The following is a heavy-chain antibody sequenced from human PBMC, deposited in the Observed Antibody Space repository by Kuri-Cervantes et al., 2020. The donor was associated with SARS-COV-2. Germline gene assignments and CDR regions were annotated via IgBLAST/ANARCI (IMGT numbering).Heavy chain of an antibody. V-gene: IGHV4-38-2*02. D-gene: IGHD6-19*01. CDR3: ARHGGIAVAGTFDY. Sequence: GSLRLSCTVSGYSISSGYYWGWIRQPPGKGLEWIGSIYHSGSTYYNPSLKSRVTISVDTSKNQFSLKLSSVTAADTAVYYCARHGGIAVAGTFDYWGQGTRGTVSS. J-gene: IGHJ4*02. CDR1: GYSISSGYY. CDR2: IYHSGST.